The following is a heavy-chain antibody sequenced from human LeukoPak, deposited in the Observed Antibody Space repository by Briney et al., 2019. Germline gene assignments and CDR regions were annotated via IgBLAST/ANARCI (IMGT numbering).Heavy chain of an antibody. Sequence: SETLSLTCTVSGGSISSGSYYWSWIRQPAGKGLEWIGRIYTSGSTNYNPSLKSRVTISVDTSKNQFSLKLSSVTAADTAVYYCAREYSSGWYYWGQGTLVTVSS. CDR3: AREYSSGWYY. V-gene: IGHV4-61*02. J-gene: IGHJ4*02. D-gene: IGHD6-19*01. CDR2: IYTSGST. CDR1: GGSISSGSYY.